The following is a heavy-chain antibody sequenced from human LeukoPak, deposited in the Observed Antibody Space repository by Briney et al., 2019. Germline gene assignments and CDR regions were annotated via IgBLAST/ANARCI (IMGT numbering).Heavy chain of an antibody. CDR3: ARQVRVGNNYFDP. J-gene: IGHJ5*02. Sequence: ASVKVSCKASGYTFTSYGISWVRQAPGQGLEWMGWISAYNGNTNYAQKLQGRVTMTTDTSTSTVYMELSSLRSEDTAVYYCARQVRVGNNYFDPWGQGTLVTVSS. CDR1: GYTFTSYG. CDR2: ISAYNGNT. D-gene: IGHD1-26*01. V-gene: IGHV1-18*01.